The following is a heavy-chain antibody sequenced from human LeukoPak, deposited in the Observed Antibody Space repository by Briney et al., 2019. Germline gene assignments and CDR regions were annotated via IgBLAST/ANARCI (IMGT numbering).Heavy chain of an antibody. CDR1: GGSISSYY. D-gene: IGHD2/OR15-2a*01. Sequence: PSETLSLTCTVSGGSISSYYWSWIRQPPGKGLEWIGYIYYSGSTNYNPPLKSRVTMSLDTSRNQISLKLTSVTAADTAVYYCARDVFFRAHNWFDPWGQGTLVTVSS. V-gene: IGHV4-59*12. J-gene: IGHJ5*02. CDR2: IYYSGST. CDR3: ARDVFFRAHNWFDP.